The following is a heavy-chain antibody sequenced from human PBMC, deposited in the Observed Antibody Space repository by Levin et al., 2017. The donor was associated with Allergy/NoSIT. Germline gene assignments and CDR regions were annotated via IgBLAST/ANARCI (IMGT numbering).Heavy chain of an antibody. CDR3: AREDYVGGTYHYTKYSLDS. V-gene: IGHV1-46*01. D-gene: IGHD3-16*02. CDR2: INPSGGST. Sequence: ASVKVSCKASGYTFINNHIHWVRQAPGQGLEWMGIINPSGGSTRYAQKFQGRVTMTRDTSTNTVYMEVSSLKSEDTAVYFCAREDYVGGTYHYTKYSLDSWGQGTLVTVSS. J-gene: IGHJ4*02. CDR1: GYTFINNH.